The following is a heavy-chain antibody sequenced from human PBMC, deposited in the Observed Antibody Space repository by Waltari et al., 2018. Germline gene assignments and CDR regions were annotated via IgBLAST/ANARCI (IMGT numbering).Heavy chain of an antibody. Sequence: QVQLVQSGAEVKKPGSSVKVSCKASGGTFSSYTIRWVRQAPGQGLEWMGRIIPILGIANYAQKFQGRVTITADKSTSTAYMELSSLRSEDTAVYYCARSTVTRNYYYYGMDVWGQGTTVTVSS. V-gene: IGHV1-69*02. J-gene: IGHJ6*02. D-gene: IGHD4-17*01. CDR3: ARSTVTRNYYYYGMDV. CDR1: GGTFSSYT. CDR2: IIPILGIA.